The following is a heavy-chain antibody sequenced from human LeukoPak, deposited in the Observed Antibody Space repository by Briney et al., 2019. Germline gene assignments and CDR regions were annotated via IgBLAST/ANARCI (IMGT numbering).Heavy chain of an antibody. CDR3: ASPRGFWSDYDY. Sequence: ASVKVSCKASGYTFTGYYMHWGRQAPGQGLEWMGWINPNSGGTNYAQKFQGRVTRTRDTSISTAYMELSRLRSDDTAVYYCASPRGFWSDYDYWGQGTLVTVSS. J-gene: IGHJ4*02. D-gene: IGHD3-3*01. V-gene: IGHV1-2*02. CDR1: GYTFTGYY. CDR2: INPNSGGT.